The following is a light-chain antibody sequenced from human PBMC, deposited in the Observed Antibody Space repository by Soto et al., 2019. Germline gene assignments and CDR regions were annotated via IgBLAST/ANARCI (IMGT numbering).Light chain of an antibody. CDR1: SSDVGGYNY. CDR3: SSYTGSSTLVV. V-gene: IGLV2-14*01. CDR2: DVS. J-gene: IGLJ2*01. Sequence: QSVLTQPASVSGSPGQSITISCTGTSSDVGGYNYVSWYQQHPGKAPKLMIYDVSNRPSGVSNRFSGSKSGNTVSLTISGVQAEDEADYYCSSYTGSSTLVVFGGGTKVTVL.